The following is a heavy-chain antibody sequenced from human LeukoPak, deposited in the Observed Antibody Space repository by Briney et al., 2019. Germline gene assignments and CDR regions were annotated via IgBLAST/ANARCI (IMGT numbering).Heavy chain of an antibody. J-gene: IGHJ4*02. Sequence: ASVRVSCKASGYTFTGYYMRWVRQAPGQGLEWMGWINLNSGGTNDAQKFQDRGTMTRDTSISTAYMELRSLRSDDTAVYYCARTQGLVNRFNFDYWGQGTLVTVSS. CDR3: ARTQGLVNRFNFDY. CDR2: INLNSGGT. CDR1: GYTFTGYY. V-gene: IGHV1-2*02. D-gene: IGHD6-19*01.